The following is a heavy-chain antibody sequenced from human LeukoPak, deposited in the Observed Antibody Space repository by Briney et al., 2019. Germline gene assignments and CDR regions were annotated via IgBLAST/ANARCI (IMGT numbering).Heavy chain of an antibody. CDR1: GYSFTSYW. J-gene: IGHJ4*02. V-gene: IGHV5-51*01. D-gene: IGHD4-17*01. CDR2: IYPGDSYT. CDR3: ARLEKTVTYDLHY. Sequence: GESLKISCKGSGYSFTSYWIGWVRQMPGKGLEWMGIIYPGDSYTNYSPSFQGHVTISADKSISTAYLQWSSLKASDTAMYYCARLEKTVTYDLHYWGQGTLVTVSS.